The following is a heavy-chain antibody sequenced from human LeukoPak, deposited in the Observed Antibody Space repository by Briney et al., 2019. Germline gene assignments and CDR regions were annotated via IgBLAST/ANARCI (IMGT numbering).Heavy chain of an antibody. CDR2: IWYDGSNK. Sequence: GGSLRLSCAASGFTFSSYAMHWVRQAPGKGLEWVAVIWYDGSNKYYADSVKGRFTISRDNSKNTLYLQMNSLRAEDTAVYYCARDIAVAGNYDYWGQGTLVTVSS. J-gene: IGHJ4*02. CDR3: ARDIAVAGNYDY. V-gene: IGHV3-33*08. D-gene: IGHD6-19*01. CDR1: GFTFSSYA.